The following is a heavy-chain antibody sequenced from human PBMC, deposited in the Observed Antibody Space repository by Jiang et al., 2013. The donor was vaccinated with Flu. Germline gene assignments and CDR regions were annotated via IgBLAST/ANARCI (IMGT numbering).Heavy chain of an antibody. V-gene: IGHV7-4-1*02. J-gene: IGHJ4*02. CDR3: ARANFFWITTSAPDC. Sequence: QSGSELKKPGASVKVSCKASGYAFTSYAMNWVRQAPGQGLEWMGWINTKTGNPTYAQGFTGRFVFSLDTSVSTAYLQISSLTADDTSIYYCARANFFWITTSAPDCWGQGTLVSVSS. CDR1: GYAFTSYA. CDR2: INTKTGNP. D-gene: IGHD3-3*01.